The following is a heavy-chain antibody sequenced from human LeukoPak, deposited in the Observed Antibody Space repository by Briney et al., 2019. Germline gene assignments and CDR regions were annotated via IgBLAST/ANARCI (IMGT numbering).Heavy chain of an antibody. Sequence: SETPSLICTVSGGSISSSSYYWGWIRQPPGKGLEWIGSIYYSGSTYYNPSLKSRVTISVDTSKNQFSLKLSSVTAADTAVYYCARQHRSWRYYFDYRGRGTLLTASS. V-gene: IGHV4-39*01. D-gene: IGHD6-13*01. CDR2: IYYSGST. J-gene: IGHJ4*02. CDR3: ARQHRSWRYYFDY. CDR1: GGSISSSSYY.